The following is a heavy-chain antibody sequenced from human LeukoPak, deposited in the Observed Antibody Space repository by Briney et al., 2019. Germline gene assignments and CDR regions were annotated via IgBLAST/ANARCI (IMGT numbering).Heavy chain of an antibody. CDR1: GYTFTSYG. V-gene: IGHV1-18*01. CDR2: ISAYNGNT. CDR3: ARYCSSTSCPGPFRYWFDP. D-gene: IGHD2-2*01. J-gene: IGHJ5*02. Sequence: ASVKVSCKASGYTFTSYGISWVRQAPGQGLEWMGWISAYNGNTNYAQKLQGRVTMTTDTSTSTDYMELRSLRSDDTAVYYCARYCSSTSCPGPFRYWFDPWGQGTLVTVSS.